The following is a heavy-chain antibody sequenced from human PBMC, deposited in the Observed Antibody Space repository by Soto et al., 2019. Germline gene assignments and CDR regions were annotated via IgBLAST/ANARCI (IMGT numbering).Heavy chain of an antibody. CDR1: GGSISSYY. CDR3: ARDRHPDGMDV. J-gene: IGHJ6*02. Sequence: SETLSLTCTVSGGSISSYYWSWIRQHPGKGLEWIGYIYYSGSTYYNPSLKSRVTISVDTSKNQFSLKLSSVTAADTAVYYCARDRHPDGMDVWGQGTTVTVSS. CDR2: IYYSGST. V-gene: IGHV4-59*06.